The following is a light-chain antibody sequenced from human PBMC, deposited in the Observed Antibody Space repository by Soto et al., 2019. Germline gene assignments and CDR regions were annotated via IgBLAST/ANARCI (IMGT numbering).Light chain of an antibody. J-gene: IGKJ4*01. CDR1: QGIRDD. V-gene: IGKV1-6*01. Sequence: IQMTQSPSSLSASVGDRVTIACRASQGIRDDLGWYQQKPGKAPKLLIYGASTLQSGVPSRFSGSGSGTDFTLTISSLQPEDFATYYCLQDYNYPLSFGGGTKVDIK. CDR2: GAS. CDR3: LQDYNYPLS.